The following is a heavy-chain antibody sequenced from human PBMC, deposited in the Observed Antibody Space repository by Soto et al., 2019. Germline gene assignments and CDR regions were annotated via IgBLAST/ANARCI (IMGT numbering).Heavy chain of an antibody. Sequence: QVQLVQSGSEVKKTGASVKVACKTSGFTFSAYYIYWVRQAPGQGREWIGWINPNSGGTNNAQKFPGRVTMTRDTSTSTVYMELSALISDDTAVYYCARSLLDEYSSSWRSAYYGMDVWGQGTTVTVSS. CDR3: ARSLLDEYSSSWRSAYYGMDV. D-gene: IGHD6-13*01. CDR2: INPNSGGT. V-gene: IGHV1-2*02. CDR1: GFTFSAYY. J-gene: IGHJ6*02.